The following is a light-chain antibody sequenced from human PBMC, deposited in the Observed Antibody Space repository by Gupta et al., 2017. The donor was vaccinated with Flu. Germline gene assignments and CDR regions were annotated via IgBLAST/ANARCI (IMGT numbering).Light chain of an antibody. CDR1: QTIGIS. Sequence: DIQLTQSPSSLSASVGDSVAITCRASQTIGISLNWYQQKPGQAPKLLIYAASSVQSGVPSRFSGSGSETDFTLTISRLQPDDFAVYFCQQTDQSLYTFGQGTRLEI. V-gene: IGKV1-39*01. CDR2: AAS. CDR3: QQTDQSLYT. J-gene: IGKJ2*01.